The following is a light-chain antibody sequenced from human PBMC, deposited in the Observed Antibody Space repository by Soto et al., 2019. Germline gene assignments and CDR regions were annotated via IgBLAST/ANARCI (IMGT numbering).Light chain of an antibody. CDR2: DAS. J-gene: IGKJ4*01. V-gene: IGKV1-9*01. CDR3: QQTYSTFVS. CDR1: QGISSY. Sequence: RVSQSPFSLSAYIKGRVCIXSRASQGISSYLAWYQQKPGKAPKLLIYDASTLQSGVPSRFSASGSGTEFTLTISSLQPDDFATYYCQQTYSTFVSFGGGTKVDIK.